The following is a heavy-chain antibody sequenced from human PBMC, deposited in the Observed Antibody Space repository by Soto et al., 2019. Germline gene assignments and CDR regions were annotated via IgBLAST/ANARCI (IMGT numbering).Heavy chain of an antibody. D-gene: IGHD5-12*01. V-gene: IGHV1-3*01. J-gene: IGHJ4*02. CDR3: ASDLSGYVGDY. CDR2: INAGNGNT. Sequence: ASVKVSCKASGGTFSSYTITWVRQAPGQRLEWMGWINAGNGNTKYSQKFQGRVTITRDTSASTAYMELSSLRSEDTAVYYCASDLSGYVGDYWGQGTLVTVSS. CDR1: GGTFSSYT.